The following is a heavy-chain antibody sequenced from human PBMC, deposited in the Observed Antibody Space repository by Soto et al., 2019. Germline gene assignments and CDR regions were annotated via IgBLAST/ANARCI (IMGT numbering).Heavy chain of an antibody. CDR1: GDTFTNYD. CDR2: MNPNSGST. J-gene: IGHJ6*02. CDR3: ARARNGRAV. V-gene: IGHV1-8*01. Sequence: QVQLVQSGAEVKKPGASVKVSCKASGDTFTNYDIKWVRQATGQGLEWMGWMNPNSGSTGYAQKFQGRVTMTRNTSISTAYMEQSSLSSEDTAVYYCARARNGRAVWGQGTTGTVSS.